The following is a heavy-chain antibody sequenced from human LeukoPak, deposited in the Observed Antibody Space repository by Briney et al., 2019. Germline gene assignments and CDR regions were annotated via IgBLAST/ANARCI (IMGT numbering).Heavy chain of an antibody. CDR2: IYYSGST. Sequence: SETLSLTCTVSGGSISSYYWSWIRQPPGKGLEWIGYIYYSGSTNYNPSLKSRVTISVDTSKNQFSLKLSSVTAADTAVYYCARLRTGNGSYHYWYFDLWGRGTLVTVSS. D-gene: IGHD1-26*01. V-gene: IGHV4-59*08. CDR3: ARLRTGNGSYHYWYFDL. CDR1: GGSISSYY. J-gene: IGHJ2*01.